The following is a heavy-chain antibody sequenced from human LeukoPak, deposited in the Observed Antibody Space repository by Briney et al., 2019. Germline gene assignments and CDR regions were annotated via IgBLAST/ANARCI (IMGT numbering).Heavy chain of an antibody. CDR2: INSDGSST. CDR3: ARARYYYGSGSQNRIDY. J-gene: IGHJ4*02. CDR1: GFTFSSYW. Sequence: PGGSLRLSCAASGFTFSSYWMHWVRQALGKGLVWVSRINSDGSSTSYADSVKGRFTISRDNAKNTLYLQMNSLRAEDTAVYYCARARYYYGSGSQNRIDYWGQGTLVTVSS. D-gene: IGHD3-10*01. V-gene: IGHV3-74*01.